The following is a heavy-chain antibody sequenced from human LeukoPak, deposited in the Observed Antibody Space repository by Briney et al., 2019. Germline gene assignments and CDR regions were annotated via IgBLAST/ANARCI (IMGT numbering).Heavy chain of an antibody. V-gene: IGHV3-23*01. J-gene: IGHJ4*02. CDR3: ATHLRLGELSLYY. Sequence: GGSLRLSCAASGCTFSSYAMSWVRQAPGKGLEWVSAISGSGGSTYYADSVKGRFTISRDNSKNTLYLQMNSLRAEDTAVYYCATHLRLGELSLYYWGQGTLVTVSS. CDR2: ISGSGGST. D-gene: IGHD3-16*02. CDR1: GCTFSSYA.